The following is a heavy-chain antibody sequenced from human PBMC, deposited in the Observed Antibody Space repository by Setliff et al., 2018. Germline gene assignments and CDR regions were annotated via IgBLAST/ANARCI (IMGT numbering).Heavy chain of an antibody. D-gene: IGHD3-3*01. V-gene: IGHV3-11*04. J-gene: IGHJ4*02. Sequence: PGGSLRLSCAASGFTFSDYYMTWIRQAPGKGLEWVSYISGSLSRLDYADSVKGRFTISRDNAKNSLYLQMNSLRAEDTAVYYCARSVNILQFLEWSQDSLFFDYWGQGTLVTVSS. CDR3: ARSVNILQFLEWSQDSLFFDY. CDR1: GFTFSDYY. CDR2: ISGSLSRL.